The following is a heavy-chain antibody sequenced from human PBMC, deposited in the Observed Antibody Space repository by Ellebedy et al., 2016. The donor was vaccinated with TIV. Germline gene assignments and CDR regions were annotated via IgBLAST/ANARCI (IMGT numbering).Heavy chain of an antibody. J-gene: IGHJ6*02. D-gene: IGHD3-10*01. CDR1: GYTFTSYC. V-gene: IGHV1-46*04. Sequence: AASVKVSCKASGYTFTSYCMHWVRQAPAQGLEWMGIINTSGGSSSYAQKLQGRVTMTRDTSTCTVCMELSSPRSEDTAVYYCARGGTMVRGVITVHYYDGMDFWGQGTTVTVSS. CDR3: ARGGTMVRGVITVHYYDGMDF. CDR2: INTSGGSS.